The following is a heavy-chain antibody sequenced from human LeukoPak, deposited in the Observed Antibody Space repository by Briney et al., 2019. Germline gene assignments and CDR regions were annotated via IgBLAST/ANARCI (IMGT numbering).Heavy chain of an antibody. CDR3: ARQQDTPNSDY. CDR2: IYSGGNT. Sequence: GGSLSLSCAASGITVSSYYISWFRQAPGKGLKWVSIIYSGGNTCYADSVKGRFTISRDNSKNTLYLQMNSLRADDTAVYYCARQQDTPNSDYWVQGTLVTVSS. V-gene: IGHV3-66*04. CDR1: GITVSSYY. D-gene: IGHD5-18*01. J-gene: IGHJ4*02.